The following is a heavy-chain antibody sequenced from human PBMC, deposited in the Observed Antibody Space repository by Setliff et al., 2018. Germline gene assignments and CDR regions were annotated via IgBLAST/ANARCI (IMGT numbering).Heavy chain of an antibody. CDR2: ISWNSGSI. CDR3: AREVYGGVKSGGFDV. J-gene: IGHJ3*01. CDR1: GFTFDDYA. D-gene: IGHD4-17*01. V-gene: IGHV3-9*03. Sequence: GGSLRLSCAASGFTFDDYAMHWVRQAPGKGLEWVSGISWNSGSIGYADSVMGRFTISRDDSKNTLYLQMNSLRAEDMAVYYCAREVYGGVKSGGFDVWGQGTMVTVSS.